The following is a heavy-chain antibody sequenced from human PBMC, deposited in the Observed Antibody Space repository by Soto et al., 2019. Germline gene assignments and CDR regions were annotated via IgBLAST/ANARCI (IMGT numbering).Heavy chain of an antibody. CDR3: AKTRERNFDWLLIDY. D-gene: IGHD3-9*01. V-gene: IGHV3-21*02. CDR1: GFTFSSYT. CDR2: ISSRSDYI. Sequence: EVQLVESGGGLVKPGGSLRLSRAASGFTFSSYTMNWVRQAPGKGLEWVSSISSRSDYIYHADSVKGRFAISRDNAKNSLYLQMNSLRPEDTAVYYCAKTRERNFDWLLIDYWGQGTLVTVSS. J-gene: IGHJ4*02.